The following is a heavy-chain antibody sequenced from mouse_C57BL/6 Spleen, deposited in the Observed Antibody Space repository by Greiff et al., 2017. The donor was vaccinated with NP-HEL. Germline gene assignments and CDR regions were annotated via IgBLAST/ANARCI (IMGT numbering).Heavy chain of an antibody. CDR3: ARFINDYAMDY. J-gene: IGHJ4*01. CDR1: GYTFTTYT. D-gene: IGHD1-1*01. CDR2: INPSSGYT. V-gene: IGHV1-4*01. Sequence: QVQLQQSGAELARPGASVKMSCKASGYTFTTYTMHWVKQRPGQGLEWIGYINPSSGYTKYNQKFKDKATLTADKSSSTAYMQLSSLTSEDSAVYYCARFINDYAMDYWGQGTSVTVSS.